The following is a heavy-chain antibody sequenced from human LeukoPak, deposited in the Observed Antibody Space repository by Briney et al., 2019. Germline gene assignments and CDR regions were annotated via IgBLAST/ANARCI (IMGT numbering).Heavy chain of an antibody. CDR3: VRVMDYNMDV. CDR1: GFTFSSFG. CDR2: IWHDVSNR. D-gene: IGHD2-8*01. Sequence: GGSLRLSCAASGFTFSSFGMHWVRQAPGKGLEWVAVIWHDVSNRYYADSVKGRSTISRDNSKNTLYLQMNSLRVEDTAAYYCVRVMDYNMDVWGQGTTVTVSS. J-gene: IGHJ6*02. V-gene: IGHV3-33*01.